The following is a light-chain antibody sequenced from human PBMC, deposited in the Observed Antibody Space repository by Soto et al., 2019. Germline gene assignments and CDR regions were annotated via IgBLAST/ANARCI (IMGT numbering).Light chain of an antibody. CDR2: DNN. V-gene: IGLV1-51*01. J-gene: IGLJ3*02. CDR1: SSNIGNNY. Sequence: QSVLTQPPSVSAAPGQKVTISCSGSSSNIGNNYVSWYQQLPGTAPKLLIYDNNQRPSGIPDQFSGSKSGTSATLGITGLQTGAEADYYCGTWDSSLSVWVFGGGTKVTVL. CDR3: GTWDSSLSVWV.